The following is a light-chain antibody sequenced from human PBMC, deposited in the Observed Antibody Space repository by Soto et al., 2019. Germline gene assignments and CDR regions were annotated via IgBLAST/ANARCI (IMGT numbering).Light chain of an antibody. CDR2: DVS. V-gene: IGLV2-14*03. J-gene: IGLJ2*01. CDR3: SSYTGSNMI. CDR1: INDIGSYKY. Sequence: QSALTQPASASGSPGQSITISCTGTINDIGSYKYVSWYQQHPGRAPQLIIYDVSYRPSGVSDRFSGSKSGNTASLTISGLRAEDEADYYCSSYTGSNMIFGGGTKLTVL.